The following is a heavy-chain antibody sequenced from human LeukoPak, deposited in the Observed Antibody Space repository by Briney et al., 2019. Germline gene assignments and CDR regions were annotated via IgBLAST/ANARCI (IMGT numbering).Heavy chain of an antibody. D-gene: IGHD3-22*01. V-gene: IGHV1-2*02. J-gene: IGHJ1*01. CDR3: ARGPPTPYYYDSSGYYGFQH. CDR2: INPNGGGT. CDR1: GYTFTGYY. Sequence: ASVKVSCKASGYTFTGYYMHWVRQAPGQGLEWMGWINPNGGGTNYAQKFQGRVTMTRDTSISTAYMELSRLRSDDTAVYYCARGPPTPYYYDSSGYYGFQHWGQGTLVTVSS.